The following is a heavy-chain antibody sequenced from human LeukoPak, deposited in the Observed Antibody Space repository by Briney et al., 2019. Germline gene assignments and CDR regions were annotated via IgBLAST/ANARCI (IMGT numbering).Heavy chain of an antibody. CDR1: GSTFSSYA. D-gene: IGHD2-15*01. CDR3: AKGRDMPYYYYMDV. J-gene: IGHJ6*03. V-gene: IGHV3-23*01. Sequence: GGSLRLSCAASGSTFSSYAMSWVRQAPGKGLEWVSAISGSGGSTYYADSVKGRFTISRDNSKNTLYLQMNSLRAEDTAVYYCAKGRDMPYYYYMDVWGKGTTVTVSS. CDR2: ISGSGGST.